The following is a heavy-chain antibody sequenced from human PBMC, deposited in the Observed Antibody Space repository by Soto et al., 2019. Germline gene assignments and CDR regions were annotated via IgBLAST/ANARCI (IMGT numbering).Heavy chain of an antibody. Sequence: PGGSLRLSCAASGFTFSSTWMHWVRQAPGKGLVWVSFINSDGTATSYADSVKGRFTISRDNGRNTVYLQMSTLRAEDTAVYYCAKDWGYRSDYWGQGALVTVSS. CDR2: INSDGTAT. V-gene: IGHV3-74*01. D-gene: IGHD3-16*01. CDR1: GFTFSSTW. CDR3: AKDWGYRSDY. J-gene: IGHJ4*02.